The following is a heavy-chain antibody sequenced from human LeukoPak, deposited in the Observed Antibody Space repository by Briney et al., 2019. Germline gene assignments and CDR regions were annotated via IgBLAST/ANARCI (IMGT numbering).Heavy chain of an antibody. CDR3: ARQDSSGWYDWFDP. D-gene: IGHD6-19*01. CDR1: GVSISSYY. CDR2: IYYSGST. J-gene: IGHJ5*02. V-gene: IGHV4-59*08. Sequence: SETLSLTCTVSGVSISSYYWSWIRQPPGKGLEWIGYIYYSGSTNYNPSLKSRVTISVDTSKNQFSLKLSSVTAADTAVYYCARQDSSGWYDWFDPWGQGTLVTVSS.